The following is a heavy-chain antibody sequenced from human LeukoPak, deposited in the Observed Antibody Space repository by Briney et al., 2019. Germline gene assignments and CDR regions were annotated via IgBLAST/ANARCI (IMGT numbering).Heavy chain of an antibody. CDR3: AKDYDSSGYPFAY. D-gene: IGHD3-22*01. Sequence: GGSLRLSCAASGFTLSSYAMSWVRQAPGKGLEWGSAISGSGGSTYYADSVKGRFTISRDNSKNTLYLQMNSLRAEDTVVYYCAKDYDSSGYPFAYWGQGTLVTVSS. J-gene: IGHJ4*02. CDR2: ISGSGGST. CDR1: GFTLSSYA. V-gene: IGHV3-23*01.